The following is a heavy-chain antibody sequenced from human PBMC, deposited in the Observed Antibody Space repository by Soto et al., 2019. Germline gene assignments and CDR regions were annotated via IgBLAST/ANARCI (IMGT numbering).Heavy chain of an antibody. CDR1: GFAFTSYW. J-gene: IGHJ4*02. D-gene: IGHD2-15*01. CDR3: ASLLASTYSPRPFDF. Sequence: GGSLRLSCEASGFAFTSYWMHWVRQAPGKGLVWVAGVKSDGTTATYADSVRGRFTISRDNAKNTLYLQMNSLSAEDTAVYYCASLLASTYSPRPFDFWGQGTQVTVSS. CDR2: VKSDGTTA. V-gene: IGHV3-74*01.